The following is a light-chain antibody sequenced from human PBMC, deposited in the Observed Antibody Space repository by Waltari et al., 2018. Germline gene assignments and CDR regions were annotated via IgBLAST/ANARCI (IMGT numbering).Light chain of an antibody. J-gene: IGKJ5*01. CDR2: GTF. CDR1: QTIKIY. V-gene: IGKV1-39*01. CDR3: QQSWHLPPT. Sequence: DVQMTQSPSSLSASLGDRVTMTCRPRQTIKIYLDLYQQKPRKAPNLLIYGTFTLQSGVPSRFSGSASGTNFTLTIDSLQPEDFATYYCQQSWHLPPTFGQGTRLDIK.